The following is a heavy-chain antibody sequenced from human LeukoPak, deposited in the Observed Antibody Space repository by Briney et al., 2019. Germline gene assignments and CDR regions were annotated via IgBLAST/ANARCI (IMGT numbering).Heavy chain of an antibody. V-gene: IGHV3-53*01. CDR1: GFTVRSNY. J-gene: IGHJ3*01. CDR3: TRGPEWSRPVGDACDV. D-gene: IGHD3-3*01. Sequence: GGSLRLSCAASGFTVRSNYMTWVRQAPGKGLEWVSVIYANGNTYCADSVKGRFTISRDNSRNTLYLQMNSLRDEDTAVYYCTRGPEWSRPVGDACDVWGQGTMVTVSS. CDR2: IYANGNT.